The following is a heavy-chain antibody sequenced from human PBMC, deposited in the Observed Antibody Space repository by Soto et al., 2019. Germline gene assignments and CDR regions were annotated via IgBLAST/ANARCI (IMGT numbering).Heavy chain of an antibody. CDR1: GYTFTHYY. D-gene: IGHD2-8*01. CDR2: INPSGGST. V-gene: IGHV1-46*01. CDR3: ARPPFPGCINGVCYPCDH. Sequence: ASVKVSCKASGYTFTHYYIHWVRQSPGQGLEWMGMINPSGGSTDYAQKFQGRVTMTTDTSTTTVYMELSSLRSDDTAVYYCARPPFPGCINGVCYPCDHWGQGTLVTVSS. J-gene: IGHJ4*02.